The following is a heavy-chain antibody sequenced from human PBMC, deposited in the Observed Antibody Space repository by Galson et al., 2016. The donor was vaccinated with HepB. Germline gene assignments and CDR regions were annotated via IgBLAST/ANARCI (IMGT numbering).Heavy chain of an antibody. V-gene: IGHV1-69*06. D-gene: IGHD3-10*01. CDR1: GGSLRDHG. Sequence: SVKVSCKASGGSLRDHGISWILQAPGQGLEWMGGIIPVSGSPNYAQKFQGRVTIFADTSPNTAYLEVYSLRSEDTAVYYCARQRVETRLNMVRGRLSEDQYFYGLDVWGQGTTVTVSS. J-gene: IGHJ6*02. CDR3: ARQRVETRLNMVRGRLSEDQYFYGLDV. CDR2: IIPVSGSP.